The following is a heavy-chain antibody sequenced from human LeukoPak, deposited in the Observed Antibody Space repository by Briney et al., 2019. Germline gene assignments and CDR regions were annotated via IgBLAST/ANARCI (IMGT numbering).Heavy chain of an antibody. CDR3: AKETLGYRGGLEM. D-gene: IGHD2-21*01. Sequence: PGGSLRLSCAASGSTFRNYAMTYVRQAPGKGLEWVSSVSGSGTNTYYADSVKGRFTISRDNSKNTAILGMSSLRGEDTAHYYCAKETLGYRGGLEMWGQGTTVTVSS. CDR1: GSTFRNYA. J-gene: IGHJ3*02. CDR2: VSGSGTNT. V-gene: IGHV3-23*01.